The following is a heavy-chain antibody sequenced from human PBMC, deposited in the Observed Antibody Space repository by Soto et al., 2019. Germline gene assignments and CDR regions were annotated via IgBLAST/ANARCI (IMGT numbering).Heavy chain of an antibody. D-gene: IGHD6-13*01. CDR3: ARHGIAAAGFLLGMDV. CDR2: IYPGDSDT. CDR1: GYSFTSYW. J-gene: IGHJ6*02. V-gene: IGHV5-51*01. Sequence: RGESLKISCKGSGYSFTSYWIGWVRQMPGKGLEWMGIIYPGDSDTRYSPSFQGQVTISADKSISTAYLQWSSLKASDTAMYYCARHGIAAAGFLLGMDVWGQGTTVTVSS.